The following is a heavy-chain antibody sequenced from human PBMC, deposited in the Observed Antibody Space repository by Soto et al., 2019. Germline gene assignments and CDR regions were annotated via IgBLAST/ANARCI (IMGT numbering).Heavy chain of an antibody. CDR2: INAGNGNT. V-gene: IGHV1-3*01. Sequence: GASVKVSCKASGYTFTSYAMHWVRQAPGQRLEWMGWINAGNGNTKYSQKFQGRVTITRDTSASTAYMELSSLRSEDTAVYYCARERYDFWSGYLPYPGYFQHWGQGTLVTVS. CDR1: GYTFTSYA. CDR3: ARERYDFWSGYLPYPGYFQH. D-gene: IGHD3-3*01. J-gene: IGHJ1*01.